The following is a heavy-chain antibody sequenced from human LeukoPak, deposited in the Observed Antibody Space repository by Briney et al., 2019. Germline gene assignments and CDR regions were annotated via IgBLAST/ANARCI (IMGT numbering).Heavy chain of an antibody. V-gene: IGHV3-30*02. Sequence: HPGGSLRLSCAASGLTFSSYGMHWVRQAPGKGLQWVASIRYDGNNKNYADSVKGRFTISRDNSENTLYLQMNSLRADDTALYYCAKEGGVGAARPWYFDYWGQGTLVTVSS. D-gene: IGHD6-6*01. CDR1: GLTFSSYG. J-gene: IGHJ4*02. CDR2: IRYDGNNK. CDR3: AKEGGVGAARPWYFDY.